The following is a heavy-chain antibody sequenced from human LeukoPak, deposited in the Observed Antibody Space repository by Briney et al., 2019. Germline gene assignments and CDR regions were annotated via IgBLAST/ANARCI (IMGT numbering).Heavy chain of an antibody. CDR1: GGTFSSYA. CDR2: IIPIFGTA. V-gene: IGHV1-69*13. J-gene: IGHJ5*02. Sequence: GASVKVSCKASGGTFSSYAISWVRQAPGQGLEWMGGIIPIFGTANYAQKFQGRVTITADESTSTAYVELSSLRSEDTAVYYCARGGELPYNWFDPWGQGTLVTVSS. CDR3: ARGGELPYNWFDP. D-gene: IGHD1-7*01.